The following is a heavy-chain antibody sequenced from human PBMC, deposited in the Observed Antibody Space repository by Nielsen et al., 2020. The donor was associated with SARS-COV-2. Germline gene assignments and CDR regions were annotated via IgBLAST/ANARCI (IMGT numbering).Heavy chain of an antibody. CDR3: AKSDGGYSYGYPDY. V-gene: IGHV3-23*01. CDR1: GFSFSNYA. J-gene: IGHJ4*02. Sequence: GESLKISSAASGFSFSNYAMNWVRHAPGKGLEWVSAISGRGGNTFYADSVKGRFTISRDNSKSTLYLQMNSLSAEDTAIYYCAKSDGGYSYGYPDYWGQGTLVTVSS. CDR2: ISGRGGNT. D-gene: IGHD5-18*01.